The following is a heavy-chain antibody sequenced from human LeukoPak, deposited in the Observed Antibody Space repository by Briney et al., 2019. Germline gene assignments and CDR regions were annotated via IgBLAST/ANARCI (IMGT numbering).Heavy chain of an antibody. V-gene: IGHV1-69*01. CDR3: ASHGGSRPRNNWFDP. D-gene: IGHD2-15*01. Sequence: SVKVSCKASGGTFSSYAISWVRQAPGQGLEWMGGIIPIFGTANYAQKFQGRVTITADESTSTAYMELSSLRSEDTAVYYCASHGGSRPRNNWFDPWGQGTLVTVSS. CDR1: GGTFSSYA. CDR2: IIPIFGTA. J-gene: IGHJ5*02.